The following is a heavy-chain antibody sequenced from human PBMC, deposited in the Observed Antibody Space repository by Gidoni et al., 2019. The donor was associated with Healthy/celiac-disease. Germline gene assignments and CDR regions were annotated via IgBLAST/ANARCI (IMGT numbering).Heavy chain of an antibody. CDR3: ARGPDIVVVPAAILGGFFDY. J-gene: IGHJ4*02. CDR1: GFTFSSYS. V-gene: IGHV3-21*01. CDR2: ISSSSSYI. Sequence: EVQLVESGGGLVKPGGSLRLSCAASGFTFSSYSMHWVRQAPGKGLGLVSSISSSSSYIYYADSVKGRFTISRDNAKNSLYLQMNSLRAEDTAVYYCARGPDIVVVPAAILGGFFDYWGQGTLVTVSS. D-gene: IGHD2-2*02.